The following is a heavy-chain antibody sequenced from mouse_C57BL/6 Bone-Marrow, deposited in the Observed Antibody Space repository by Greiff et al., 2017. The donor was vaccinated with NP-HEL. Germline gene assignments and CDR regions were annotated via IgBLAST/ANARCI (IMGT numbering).Heavy chain of an antibody. CDR2: IDPEDGET. CDR1: GFNIKDYY. V-gene: IGHV14-2*01. D-gene: IGHD1-1*01. J-gene: IGHJ2*01. CDR3: ARGPITTVVATNYFDY. Sequence: EVQPVESGAELVKPGASVKLSCTASGFNIKDYYMHWVKQRTEQGLEWIGRIDPEDGETKYAPKFQGKATITADTSSNTAYLQLSSLTSEDTAVYYCARGPITTVVATNYFDYWGQGTTLTVSS.